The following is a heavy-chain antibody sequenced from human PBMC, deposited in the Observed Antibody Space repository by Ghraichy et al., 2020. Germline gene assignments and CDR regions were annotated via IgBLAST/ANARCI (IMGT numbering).Heavy chain of an antibody. CDR3: ARGSRVVRFYYYDGMDV. CDR1: GFTFSSYS. V-gene: IGHV3-48*02. J-gene: IGHJ6*02. D-gene: IGHD4-23*01. Sequence: LSLTCEGSGFTFSSYSMNWVRQSPGKGLEWVSYITSSSRFISYADSVKGRFTISRDNAQNSLYLQMNSLRDEDTAVYYCARGSRVVRFYYYDGMDVWGQGTTVTVSS. CDR2: ITSSSRFI.